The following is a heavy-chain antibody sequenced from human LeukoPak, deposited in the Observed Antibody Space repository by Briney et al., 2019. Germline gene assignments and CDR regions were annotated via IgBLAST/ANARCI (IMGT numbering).Heavy chain of an antibody. Sequence: PGGSLRLSCAASGFTFSSYAMSWVRQTPGKGLEWVSVISGSGDSTYYVDSVKGRFTISRDNSKNTLYLQMNSLRAEDTAVYYCTTGVVPPDAFDIWGQGTMVTVSS. J-gene: IGHJ3*02. V-gene: IGHV3-23*01. CDR2: ISGSGDST. CDR1: GFTFSSYA. D-gene: IGHD2-2*01. CDR3: TTGVVPPDAFDI.